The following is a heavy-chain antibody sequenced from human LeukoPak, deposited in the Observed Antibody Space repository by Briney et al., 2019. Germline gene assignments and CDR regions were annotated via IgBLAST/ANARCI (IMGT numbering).Heavy chain of an antibody. CDR3: ARDLNWGSLTYSYYFDY. V-gene: IGHV4-4*07. Sequence: SETLSLTCTVSGGSISSYYWSWIRQPAGKGLEWIGRIYTSGSTNYNPSLKSRVTMSVDTSKNQFSLQLNSVTPEDTAIYYCARDLNWGSLTYSYYFDYWGQGTLVTVSS. CDR2: IYTSGST. D-gene: IGHD7-27*01. J-gene: IGHJ4*02. CDR1: GGSISSYY.